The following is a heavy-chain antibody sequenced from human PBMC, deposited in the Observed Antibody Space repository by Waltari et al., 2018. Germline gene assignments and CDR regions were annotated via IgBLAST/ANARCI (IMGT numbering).Heavy chain of an antibody. J-gene: IGHJ4*02. CDR2: VQRSGRT. V-gene: IGHV4-4*02. Sequence: QLQLQESGPGLVKPSGTLSLTCAVSGDSMSNTDWWSWVRQSPGKGLEWIGQVQRSGRTNYNPSFASRVTVSVDTSSNQFSLKVTSATAADTAVYSCARDRGRGIYLDSWGQGTLVTVS. CDR1: GDSMSNTDW. CDR3: ARDRGRGIYLDS. D-gene: IGHD2-15*01.